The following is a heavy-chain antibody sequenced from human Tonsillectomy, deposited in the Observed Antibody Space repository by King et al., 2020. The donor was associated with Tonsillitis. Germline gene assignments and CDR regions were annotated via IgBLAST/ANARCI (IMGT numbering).Heavy chain of an antibody. J-gene: IGHJ2*01. CDR2: ISSSSSYI. CDR1: GFTFSCYS. Sequence: EVQLVESGGGLVKPGGSLRLSCAASGFTFSCYSMNWVRQAPGKGLEWVSSISSSSSYIYYADSVKGRFTISRDNAKNSLYLQMNSLRAEDTAVYYCARVARGDPGWYFDLWGRGTLVTVSS. CDR3: ARVARGDPGWYFDL. V-gene: IGHV3-21*01. D-gene: IGHD2-21*01.